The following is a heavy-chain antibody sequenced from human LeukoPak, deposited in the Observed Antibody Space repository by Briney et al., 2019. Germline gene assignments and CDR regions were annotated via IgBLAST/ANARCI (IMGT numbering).Heavy chain of an antibody. D-gene: IGHD3-22*01. CDR3: AKAHPIPTNKYYDSIVFDY. V-gene: IGHV3-23*01. Sequence: GGSLRLSCAASGFTFSSHAMSWVRQAPGKGLEWVSAISGSGGSTYYADSVKGRFTISRDNSKNTLYLQMNSLRAEDTAVYYCAKAHPIPTNKYYDSIVFDYWGQGTLVTVSS. CDR1: GFTFSSHA. CDR2: ISGSGGST. J-gene: IGHJ4*02.